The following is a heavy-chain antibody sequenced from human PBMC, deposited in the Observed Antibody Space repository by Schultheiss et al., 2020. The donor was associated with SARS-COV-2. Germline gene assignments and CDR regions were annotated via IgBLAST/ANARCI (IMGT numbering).Heavy chain of an antibody. J-gene: IGHJ6*02. Sequence: GESLKISCATSGFTFSSFAMTWVRQAPGKGLEWISYINEGGDVIFYADSIKGRFTISRDTAKTTLYLQMNSLRAEDTAIYYCVRQGAWGDMDVWGQGTTVTVSS. CDR1: GFTFSSFA. D-gene: IGHD3-16*01. V-gene: IGHV3-48*03. CDR2: INEGGDVI. CDR3: VRQGAWGDMDV.